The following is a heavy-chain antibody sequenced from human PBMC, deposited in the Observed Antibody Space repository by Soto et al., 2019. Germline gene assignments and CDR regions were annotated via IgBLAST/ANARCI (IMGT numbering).Heavy chain of an antibody. D-gene: IGHD6-19*01. CDR1: GYTFTSNG. Sequence: ASVKVSCKASGYTFTSNGMSWVLQAPGQGLEWMGWISAYNGNTNYAQKLQGRVTMTTDTSTSTAYMELRSLRSDDTAVYYCARGDSSGWYDWFDPWGQGTLVTVSS. CDR2: ISAYNGNT. J-gene: IGHJ5*02. CDR3: ARGDSSGWYDWFDP. V-gene: IGHV1-18*01.